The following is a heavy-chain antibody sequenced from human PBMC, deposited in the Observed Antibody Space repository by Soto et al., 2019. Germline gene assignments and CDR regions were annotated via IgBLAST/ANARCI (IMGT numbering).Heavy chain of an antibody. CDR1: GFTFSDYY. D-gene: IGHD3-10*01. J-gene: IGHJ4*02. V-gene: IGHV3-11*06. CDR3: ARDSSLDVRPLDH. CDR2: ISGSRSYA. Sequence: PGGSLRLSCAASGFTFSDYYMIWIRQAPGKGLEWVSYISGSRSYAKYADSVKGRSTISRDNTKKSLYLQMNSLRAEDTAVYYCARDSSLDVRPLDHWGQGTLVTVSS.